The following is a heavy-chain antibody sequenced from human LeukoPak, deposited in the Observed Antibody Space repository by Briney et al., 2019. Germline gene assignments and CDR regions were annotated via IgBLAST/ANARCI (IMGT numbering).Heavy chain of an antibody. CDR1: GFTFSSFW. CDR2: IRKDGSLQ. CDR3: TRVSGGYDMSDY. J-gene: IGHJ4*02. V-gene: IGHV3-7*03. Sequence: GGSLRLSCAASGFTFSSFWMGWVRQAPGKGLEWVANIRKDGSLQYYVDSVEGRFTISRDNAKNSLYLQMNTPRADDTAVYYCTRVSGGYDMSDYWGQGTLVTVSS. D-gene: IGHD3-9*01.